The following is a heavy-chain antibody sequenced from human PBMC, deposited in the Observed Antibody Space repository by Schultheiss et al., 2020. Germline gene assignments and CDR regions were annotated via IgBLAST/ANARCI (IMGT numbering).Heavy chain of an antibody. J-gene: IGHJ4*02. D-gene: IGHD1-14*01. CDR2: IYYSGST. CDR3: ARDRNYYFDY. V-gene: IGHV4-39*07. Sequence: SETLSLTCTVSGGSISSSSYYWGWIRQPPGKGLEWIGSIYYSGSTYYNPSLKSRVTMSVDTSKNQFSLKLSSVTAADTAVYYCARDRNYYFDYWGQGTLVTVSS. CDR1: GGSISSSSYY.